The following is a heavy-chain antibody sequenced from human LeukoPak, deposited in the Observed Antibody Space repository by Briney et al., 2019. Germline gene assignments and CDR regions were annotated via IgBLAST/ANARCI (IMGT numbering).Heavy chain of an antibody. CDR1: GVSISSSNSY. CDR2: IYYSGNT. CDR3: ARGIRTPSHAFDI. D-gene: IGHD4-23*01. J-gene: IGHJ3*02. Sequence: SETLSLTCTVSGVSISSSNSYWGWIRQPPGKGLEWIGSIYYSGNTYYNASLKSQVSISIDTSKNRFSLKLTSVTAADTAVYYCARGIRTPSHAFDIWGQGTMVTVSS. V-gene: IGHV4-39*01.